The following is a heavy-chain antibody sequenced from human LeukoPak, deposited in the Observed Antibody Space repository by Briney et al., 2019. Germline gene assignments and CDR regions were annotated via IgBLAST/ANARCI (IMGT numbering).Heavy chain of an antibody. J-gene: IGHJ4*02. Sequence: PSETLSLTCNVSGYSISSGYYWGWIRQPPGKGLEWIGSIYHTGSIDYNPSLKSRVTISVDTSKTQFSLKLSSVTAADTAVYYCARGHTRITMLRGSRSAYYFDYWGQGTLVTVSS. V-gene: IGHV4-38-2*02. D-gene: IGHD3-10*01. CDR1: GYSISSGYY. CDR2: IYHTGSI. CDR3: ARGHTRITMLRGSRSAYYFDY.